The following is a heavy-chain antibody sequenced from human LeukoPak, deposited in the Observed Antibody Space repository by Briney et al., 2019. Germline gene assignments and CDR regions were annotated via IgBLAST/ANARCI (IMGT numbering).Heavy chain of an antibody. D-gene: IGHD6-13*01. CDR1: GYKFTNYW. J-gene: IGHJ4*02. CDR3: ARHYAGIAAAGSDY. CDR2: IYPGDSDT. V-gene: IGHV5-51*01. Sequence: GESLKISCKGSGYKFTNYWIGWVRQMPGKGLEWMGFIYPGDSDTRYSPSFEGQVTISADKSISTAYLQWSSLKASDTAMYYCARHYAGIAAAGSDYWGQGTLVTVSS.